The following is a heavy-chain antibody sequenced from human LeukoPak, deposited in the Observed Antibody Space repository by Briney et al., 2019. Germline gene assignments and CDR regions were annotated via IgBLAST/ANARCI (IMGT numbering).Heavy chain of an antibody. CDR2: ISSSSSYI. CDR3: AKDSGGSYYYYMDV. Sequence: GGSLRLSCAASGFTFSSYSMNWVRQAPGKGLEWVSSISSSSSYIYYADSVKGRFTISRDNSKNTLYLQMNSLRAEDTAVYYCAKDSGGSYYYYMDVWGKGTTVTVSS. CDR1: GFTFSSYS. D-gene: IGHD1-26*01. V-gene: IGHV3-21*01. J-gene: IGHJ6*03.